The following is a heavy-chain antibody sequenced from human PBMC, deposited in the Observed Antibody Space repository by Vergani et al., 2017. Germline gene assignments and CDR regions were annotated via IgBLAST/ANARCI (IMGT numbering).Heavy chain of an antibody. CDR1: GFTFSSYS. CDR2: ISSSSGAI. V-gene: IGHV3-48*01. D-gene: IGHD4-11*01. J-gene: IGHJ6*03. CDR3: ARDTVTYGDYYYYYMDV. Sequence: EVQLVESGGGLVQPGGSLRLSCAASGFTFSSYSMNWVRQAPGKGLEWVSYISSSSGAINYADSVKCRFNISSDNAKNSLYLQMNSLRAEDTAVYYCARDTVTYGDYYYYYMDVWGKGTTVTVSS.